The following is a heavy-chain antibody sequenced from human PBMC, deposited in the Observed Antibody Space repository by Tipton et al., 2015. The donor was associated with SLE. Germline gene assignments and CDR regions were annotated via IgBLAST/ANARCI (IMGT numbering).Heavy chain of an antibody. D-gene: IGHD2-2*01. CDR2: IYYSGST. Sequence: LRLSCTVSGASISSYYWSWIRQPPGKGLEWIGYIYYSGSTNYDPSLKSRVTISIDTSRNQFSLKLSSVTAADTAVYYCAREPAASGWFDPWGQGALVTVSS. CDR3: AREPAASGWFDP. V-gene: IGHV4-59*01. J-gene: IGHJ5*02. CDR1: GASISSYY.